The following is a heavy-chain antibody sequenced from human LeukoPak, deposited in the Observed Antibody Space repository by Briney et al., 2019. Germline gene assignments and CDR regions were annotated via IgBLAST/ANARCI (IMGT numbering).Heavy chain of an antibody. D-gene: IGHD1-26*01. V-gene: IGHV3-7*05. CDR2: IKQDGSEK. J-gene: IGHJ4*02. CDR3: ARSGSYVDY. Sequence: GGSLRLSCAASGFTFSDYWMSWVRQAPGKGLEWVANIKQDGSEKHYVDSVKGRFTISRDNAKNSLYLQMNSLRAEDTAIYYCARSGSYVDYWGQGTLVTVSS. CDR1: GFTFSDYW.